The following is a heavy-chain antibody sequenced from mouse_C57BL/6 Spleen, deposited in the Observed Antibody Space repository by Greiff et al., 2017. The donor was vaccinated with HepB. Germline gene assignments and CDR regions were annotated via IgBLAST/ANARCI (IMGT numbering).Heavy chain of an antibody. CDR3: ARFGLNYAMDY. J-gene: IGHJ4*01. V-gene: IGHV1-52*01. CDR2: IDPSDSET. CDR1: GYTFTSYW. Sequence: QVQLQQPGAELVRPGSSVKLSCKASGYTFTSYWMHWVKQRPIQGLEWIGNIDPSDSETHYNQKFKDKATLTVDKSSSTAYMQLSSLTSEDSAVYYCARFGLNYAMDYWGQGTSVTVSS.